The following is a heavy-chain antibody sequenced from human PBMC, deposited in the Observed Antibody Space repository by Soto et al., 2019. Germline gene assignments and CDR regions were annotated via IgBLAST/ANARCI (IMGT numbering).Heavy chain of an antibody. J-gene: IGHJ4*02. D-gene: IGHD3-3*01. CDR1: GFTFSSYA. V-gene: IGHV3-30*18. CDR2: ISYDGSNK. Sequence: GESLKISCAASGFTFSSYAMSWVRQAPGKGLEWVAVISYDGSNKYYADSVKGRFTISRDNSKNTLYLQMNSLRAEDTAVYYCAKMALYDFWSGYYKAHDYWGQGTLVTVSS. CDR3: AKMALYDFWSGYYKAHDY.